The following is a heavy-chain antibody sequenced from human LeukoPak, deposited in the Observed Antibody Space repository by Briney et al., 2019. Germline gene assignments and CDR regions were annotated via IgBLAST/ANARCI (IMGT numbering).Heavy chain of an antibody. CDR1: GYTFTGYY. CDR3: ARERGGYSYGDY. V-gene: IGHV1-18*04. CDR2: INTYNGNT. J-gene: IGHJ4*02. D-gene: IGHD5-18*01. Sequence: GASVKVSCKASGYTFTGYYMHWVRQAPGQGLEWMGWINTYNGNTNYAQKLQGRVTMTTDTSTSTAYMELRSLRSDDTAVYYCARERGGYSYGDYWGQGTLVTVSS.